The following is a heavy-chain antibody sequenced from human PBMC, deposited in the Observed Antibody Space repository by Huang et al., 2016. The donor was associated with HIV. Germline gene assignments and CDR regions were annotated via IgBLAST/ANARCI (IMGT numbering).Heavy chain of an antibody. CDR1: GGSIRTHY. Sequence: QVQLQESGPGLVKPSETLSLTCTVSGGSIRTHYWSWIRQPPGKGLEWIGSIAYRGSPSNSPSLKSRVTILRDTSKNQFSLRVNSGTAADTAMYYCARDHHDFWRGYRRMYFFDHWGQGTLVTVSS. D-gene: IGHD3-3*01. CDR3: ARDHHDFWRGYRRMYFFDH. V-gene: IGHV4-59*11. CDR2: IAYRGSP. J-gene: IGHJ4*02.